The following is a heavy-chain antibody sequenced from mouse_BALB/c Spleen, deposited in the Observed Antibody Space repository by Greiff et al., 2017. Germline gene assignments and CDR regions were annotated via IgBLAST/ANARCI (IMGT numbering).Heavy chain of an antibody. CDR3: ARGVNGYPFAY. J-gene: IGHJ3*01. CDR2: IDPANGNT. Sequence: EVKLQESGAELVKPGASVKLSCTASGFNIKDTYMHWVKQRPEQGLEWIGRIDPANGNTKYDPKFQGKATITADTSSNTAYLQLSSLTSEDTAVYYCARGVNGYPFAYWGQGTLVTVSA. V-gene: IGHV14-3*02. D-gene: IGHD2-2*01. CDR1: GFNIKDTY.